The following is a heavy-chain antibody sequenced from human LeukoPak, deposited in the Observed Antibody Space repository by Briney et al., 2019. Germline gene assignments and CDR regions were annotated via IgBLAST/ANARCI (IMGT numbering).Heavy chain of an antibody. CDR3: ARGNRGYYGSGIENWFDP. V-gene: IGHV3-21*04. Sequence: GGSLRLSCAAYTMNWVRQAPGKGLEWVSSISSNSAYIYYADSVKGRFTISRDNAKNSLYLQMNSLRAEDAAVYYCARGNRGYYGSGIENWFDPWGQGTLVTVSS. CDR1: T. D-gene: IGHD3-10*01. J-gene: IGHJ5*02. CDR2: ISSNSAYI.